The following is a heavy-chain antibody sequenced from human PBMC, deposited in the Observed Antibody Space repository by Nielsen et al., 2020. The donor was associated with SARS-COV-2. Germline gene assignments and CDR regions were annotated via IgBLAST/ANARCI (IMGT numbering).Heavy chain of an antibody. CDR2: ISGSGGST. CDR1: GFTFSSYA. J-gene: IGHJ4*02. D-gene: IGHD4-17*01. V-gene: IGHV3-23*01. CDR3: ARDKYGDYVFDY. Sequence: GESLKISCAASGFTFSSYAMSWVRQAPGKGLEWVSAISGSGGSTYYADSVKGRFTISRDNSKNTLYLQMNSLRAEDTAVYYCARDKYGDYVFDYWGQGTLVTVSS.